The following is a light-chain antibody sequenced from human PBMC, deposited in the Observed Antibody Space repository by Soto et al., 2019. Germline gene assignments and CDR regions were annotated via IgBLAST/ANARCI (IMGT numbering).Light chain of an antibody. CDR2: NTN. Sequence: QTVVTQEPSLSVSPGGTVTLTCGLSPGSVSTDNYPSWYQQTPGQAPRTLIYNTNSRSPGVPDRFSGSILGNTAALTITGAQADDESDYYCVLYLGSGIVIFGGGTQLTVL. J-gene: IGLJ2*01. CDR1: PGSVSTDNY. CDR3: VLYLGSGIVI. V-gene: IGLV8-61*01.